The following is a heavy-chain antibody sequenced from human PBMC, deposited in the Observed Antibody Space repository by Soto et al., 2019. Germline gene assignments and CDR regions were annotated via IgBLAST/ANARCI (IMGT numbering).Heavy chain of an antibody. CDR1: GYTLTSYD. J-gene: IGHJ6*03. D-gene: IGHD2-2*01. Sequence: ASVKVSCKASGYTLTSYDINWVRQATGQGLEWMGWMNPNSGNTGYAQKFQGRVTMTRNTSISTAYMELSSLRSEDTAVYYCARGLVVPAAMQGYYYYYMDVWGKGTTVTVSS. CDR2: MNPNSGNT. CDR3: ARGLVVPAAMQGYYYYYMDV. V-gene: IGHV1-8*01.